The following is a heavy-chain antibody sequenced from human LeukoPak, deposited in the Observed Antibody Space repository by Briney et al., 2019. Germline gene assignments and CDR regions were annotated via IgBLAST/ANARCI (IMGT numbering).Heavy chain of an antibody. CDR1: GGSFSGYY. CDR3: AVRGSLWSGYLRGKYYFDY. J-gene: IGHJ4*02. D-gene: IGHD3-3*01. Sequence: PSETLSLTCAVYGGSFSGYYWSWIRQPPGKGLEWIGEINHSGSTNYNPSLKSRVTISVDTSKNQFSLQLSSVTAAETAVYYCAVRGSLWSGYLRGKYYFDYWGQGTLVTVSS. V-gene: IGHV4-34*01. CDR2: INHSGST.